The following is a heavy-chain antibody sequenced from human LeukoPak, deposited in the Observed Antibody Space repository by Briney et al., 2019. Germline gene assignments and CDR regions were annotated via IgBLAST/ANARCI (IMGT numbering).Heavy chain of an antibody. CDR2: IYYSGST. CDR1: GGSISSYY. CDR3: ARDDVLTGIDAFDI. D-gene: IGHD3-9*01. Sequence: SETLSLTCTVSGGSISSYYWSWIRQPPGKGLEWIGYIYYSGSTNYNPSLKSRVTISVDTSKNQFSLKLSSVTAADTAVYYCARDDVLTGIDAFDIWGQGTMVTVSS. J-gene: IGHJ3*02. V-gene: IGHV4-59*12.